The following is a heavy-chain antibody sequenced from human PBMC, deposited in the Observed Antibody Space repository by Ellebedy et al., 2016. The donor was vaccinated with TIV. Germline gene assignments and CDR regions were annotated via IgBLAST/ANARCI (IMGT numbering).Heavy chain of an antibody. CDR3: ARDHRSRALDI. CDR2: IKQDGSEK. V-gene: IGHV3-7*01. Sequence: GGSLRLXXAASGFTFSNYWMSRVRQAPGKGLEWVANIKQDGSEKYYVDSVKGRFTISRDNAKNSLYLQMNSLRAEDTAVYYCARDHRSRALDIWGQGTMVTVSS. J-gene: IGHJ3*02. CDR1: GFTFSNYW.